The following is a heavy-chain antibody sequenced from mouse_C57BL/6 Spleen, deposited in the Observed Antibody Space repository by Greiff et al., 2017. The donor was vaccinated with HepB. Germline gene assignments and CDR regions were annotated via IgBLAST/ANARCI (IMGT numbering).Heavy chain of an antibody. V-gene: IGHV1-52*01. Sequence: VQLQQPGAELVRPGSSVKLSCKASGYTFTSYWMHWVKQRPIQGLEWIGNIDPSDSETHYNQKFKDKATLTVDKSSSTAYMQLSSLTSEDSAVYYCARKNYGSSSGYFDYWGQGTTLTVSS. CDR3: ARKNYGSSSGYFDY. CDR1: GYTFTSYW. CDR2: IDPSDSET. J-gene: IGHJ2*01. D-gene: IGHD1-1*01.